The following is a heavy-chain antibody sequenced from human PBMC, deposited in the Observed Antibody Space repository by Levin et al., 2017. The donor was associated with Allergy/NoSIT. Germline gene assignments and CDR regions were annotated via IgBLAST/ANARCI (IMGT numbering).Heavy chain of an antibody. J-gene: IGHJ6*02. CDR3: ARDECAWLGECYGMDV. Sequence: PSETLSLTCTVSGDSISGGTFYWSWIRQRPGKGLEWIGFIHHSGSAYYNPSLKIRLTMSLATSKSQFSLRVTSVTVADTAVYYCARDECAWLGECYGMDVWGQGTTVIVSS. CDR1: GDSISGGTFY. D-gene: IGHD3-10*01. V-gene: IGHV4-31*03. CDR2: IHHSGSA.